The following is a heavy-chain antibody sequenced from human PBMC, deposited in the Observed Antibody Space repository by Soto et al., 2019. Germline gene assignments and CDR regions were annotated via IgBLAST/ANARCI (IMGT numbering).Heavy chain of an antibody. D-gene: IGHD5-18*01. CDR2: ISAYNGNT. Sequence: ASVKVSCKASGYTFTSYGISWVRQAPGQGLEWMGWISAYNGNTNYAQKLQGRVTMTTDTSTSTAYMELRSLRSDDTAVYYCARVDTAMVTEIYFDYWGQGTLVTVSS. CDR1: GYTFTSYG. V-gene: IGHV1-18*01. CDR3: ARVDTAMVTEIYFDY. J-gene: IGHJ4*02.